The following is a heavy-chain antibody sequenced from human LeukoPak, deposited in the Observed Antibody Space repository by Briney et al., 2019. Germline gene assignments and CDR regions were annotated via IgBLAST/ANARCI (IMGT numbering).Heavy chain of an antibody. D-gene: IGHD5-18*01. V-gene: IGHV3-7*01. CDR3: AKGPIQLWSLGYFDY. CDR1: GFTFSNYW. Sequence: GGSLRLSCAASGFTFSNYWMGWVRQAPGKGLEWVANIKQDGSEKRYVDPVKGRFTISRDNSKNTLYLQMNSLRAEDTAVYYCAKGPIQLWSLGYFDYWGQGTLVTVSS. J-gene: IGHJ4*02. CDR2: IKQDGSEK.